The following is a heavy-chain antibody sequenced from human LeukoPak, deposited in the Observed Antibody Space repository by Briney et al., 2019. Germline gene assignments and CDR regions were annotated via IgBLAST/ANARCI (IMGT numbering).Heavy chain of an antibody. J-gene: IGHJ4*02. CDR1: GGSISSSSYY. CDR3: ARMVGIAARLPSVSSYFDY. V-gene: IGHV4-39*01. CDR2: IYYSGST. Sequence: SETLSLTCTVSGGSISSSSYYWGWIRQPPGKGLEWIGSIYYSGSTYYNPSLKSRVTISVDTSKNQFSLKLSSVTAADTAVYYCARMVGIAARLPSVSSYFDYWGQGTLVTVSS. D-gene: IGHD6-6*01.